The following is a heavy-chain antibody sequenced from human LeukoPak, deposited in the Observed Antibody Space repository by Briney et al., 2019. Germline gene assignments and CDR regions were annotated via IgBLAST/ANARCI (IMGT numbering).Heavy chain of an antibody. V-gene: IGHV3-30*02. CDR1: GFTFSSYG. Sequence: GGSLRLSCAASGFTFSSYGMHWVRQAPGKGLEWVAFIRYDGSNKYYADSVKGRFTISRDNSKNTLYLQMNSLRAEDTAVYYCAKIGSSSFYRGAWLDYWGQGTLVTVSS. D-gene: IGHD6-6*01. CDR3: AKIGSSSFYRGAWLDY. J-gene: IGHJ4*02. CDR2: IRYDGSNK.